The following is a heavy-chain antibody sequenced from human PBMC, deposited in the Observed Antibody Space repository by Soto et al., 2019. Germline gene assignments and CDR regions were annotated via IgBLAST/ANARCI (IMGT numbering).Heavy chain of an antibody. J-gene: IGHJ3*02. CDR3: AKDASNSRITSFGVVLNAFDI. Sequence: PGGSLRLSCAASGFTFSSYAMSWVRQAPGKGLEWVSAISGSGGSTYYADSVKGRFTISRDNSKNTLYLQMNSLRAEDTAVYYCAKDASNSRITSFGVVLNAFDIWGQGTMVTVSS. CDR1: GFTFSSYA. CDR2: ISGSGGST. D-gene: IGHD3-3*01. V-gene: IGHV3-23*01.